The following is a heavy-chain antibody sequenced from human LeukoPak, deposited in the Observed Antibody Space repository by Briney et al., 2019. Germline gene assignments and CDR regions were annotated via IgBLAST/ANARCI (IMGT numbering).Heavy chain of an antibody. CDR2: IRQDGSDK. J-gene: IGHJ4*02. CDR1: GFIFSNYW. V-gene: IGHV3-7*01. Sequence: PGGSLRLSCAASGFIFSNYWMTWVRQAPGKGLEWVANIRQDGSDKYYVDSLKGRFTISRDNAKNSLYLQMKSLSAEDTAVYYCARNSRLGELSLGILDYCGQGSLVTVSS. CDR3: ARNSRLGELSLGILDY. D-gene: IGHD3-16*02.